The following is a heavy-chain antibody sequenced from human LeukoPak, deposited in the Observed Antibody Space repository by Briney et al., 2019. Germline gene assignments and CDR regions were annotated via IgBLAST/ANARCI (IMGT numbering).Heavy chain of an antibody. V-gene: IGHV4-30-4*08. D-gene: IGHD7-27*01. Sequence: SQTLSLTCTVSGGSISSGDYYWSWIRQSPGKGLEWIGYIYYSGSTYCNPSLKSRVIISADTSRNQFSLNLSSVTAADTAVYYCARSLGRGYYYYMDVWGKGTTVTVSS. CDR3: ARSLGRGYYYYMDV. J-gene: IGHJ6*03. CDR1: GGSISSGDYY. CDR2: IYYSGST.